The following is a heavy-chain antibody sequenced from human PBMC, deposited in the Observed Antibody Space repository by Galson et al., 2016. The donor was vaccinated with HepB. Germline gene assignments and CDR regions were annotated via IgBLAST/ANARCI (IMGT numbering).Heavy chain of an antibody. Sequence: SLRLSCAASGFTVSSNCMSWVSQAPGKGLEWVSLICDGGSAYYTDSVKARFTISRDNSKNTLYLQMNNLRPEDTAVYFCARDPPGVPDFALDVWGQGTTVTVSS. CDR1: GFTVSSNC. CDR3: ARDPPGVPDFALDV. V-gene: IGHV3-66*01. D-gene: IGHD3-10*01. J-gene: IGHJ6*02. CDR2: ICDGGSA.